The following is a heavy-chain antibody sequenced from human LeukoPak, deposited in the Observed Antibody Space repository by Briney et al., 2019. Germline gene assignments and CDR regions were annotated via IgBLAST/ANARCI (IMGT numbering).Heavy chain of an antibody. D-gene: IGHD4-17*01. V-gene: IGHV3-30*03. CDR1: GFIFETYG. CDR2: ISYEGSNK. Sequence: GSLRLSCAASGFIFETYGMLWVRQAPGRGREGVAVISYEGSNKFYADSGKGRFTISRDNSKPTLSLQMNRLRGGAAAAYYCAREKAIATVTYGLDVWGQGTTVTVSS. J-gene: IGHJ6*02. CDR3: AREKAIATVTYGLDV.